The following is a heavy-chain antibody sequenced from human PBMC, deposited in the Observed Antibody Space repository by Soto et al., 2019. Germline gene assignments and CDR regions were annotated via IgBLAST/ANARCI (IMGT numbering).Heavy chain of an antibody. CDR1: GYTFTVYY. J-gene: IGHJ6*02. CDR3: ARDLVTIFGVVITRGYYYYGMDV. Sequence: ASVKVSCKASGYTFTVYYMHCVLQSPLQWLDWMGCINPNSGGTNYAQKFQGRVTMTRDTSISTAYMELSRLRSDDTAVYCCARDLVTIFGVVITRGYYYYGMDVWGQGTTVTVSS. V-gene: IGHV1-2*02. D-gene: IGHD3-3*01. CDR2: INPNSGGT.